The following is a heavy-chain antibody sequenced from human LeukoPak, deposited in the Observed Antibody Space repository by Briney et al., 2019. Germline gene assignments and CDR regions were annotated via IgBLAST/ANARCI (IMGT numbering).Heavy chain of an antibody. CDR1: VFTHLRCI. J-gene: IGHJ3*02. V-gene: IGHV3-21*03. CDR3: VTPLQVEMATLGGNAFDI. CDR2: ISSSGSHT. D-gene: IGHD5-24*01. Sequence: GGALTQTRPSTVFTHLRCIMNGLGPAPGKGLEWVSSISSSGSHTYYADSVKGRFTISRDNAKDSLFLQMNSLRAEDTAVYYCVTPLQVEMATLGGNAFDIWGQGTMVTVSS.